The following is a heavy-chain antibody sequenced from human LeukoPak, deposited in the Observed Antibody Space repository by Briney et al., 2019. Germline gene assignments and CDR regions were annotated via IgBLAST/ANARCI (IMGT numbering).Heavy chain of an antibody. V-gene: IGHV3-23*01. D-gene: IGHD3-10*01. Sequence: PGGSLRLSCTVSGFTVSSNSMSWVRQAPGKGLEWVSAISGSGGSTYYADSVKGRFTISRDNSKNTLYLQMNSLRAEDTAVYYCAKDFLEVTMVRGNHNWFDPWGQGTLVTVSS. J-gene: IGHJ5*02. CDR3: AKDFLEVTMVRGNHNWFDP. CDR2: ISGSGGST. CDR1: GFTVSSNS.